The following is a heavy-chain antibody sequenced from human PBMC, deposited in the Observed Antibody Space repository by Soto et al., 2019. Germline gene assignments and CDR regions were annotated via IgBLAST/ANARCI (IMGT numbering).Heavy chain of an antibody. V-gene: IGHV4-39*01. CDR2: IYYSGAT. CDR3: ARYYDTSNRPYFHH. J-gene: IGHJ1*01. CDR1: GGSISSTTYY. Sequence: PSETLSLTCAVSGGSISSTTYYWAWIRQPPGKGLEWVETIYYSGATYYNPSLKSRLTISVDTSKNQFSLRLSSVTAADTAMYYCARYYDTSNRPYFHHWGQGTRVTVSS. D-gene: IGHD3-22*01.